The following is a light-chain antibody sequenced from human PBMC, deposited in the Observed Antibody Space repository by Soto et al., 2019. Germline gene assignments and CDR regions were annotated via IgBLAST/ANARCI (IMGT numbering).Light chain of an antibody. CDR2: LGS. V-gene: IGKV2-28*01. CDR3: MQSLQTPLT. J-gene: IGKJ4*01. Sequence: DIVMSQSPLSLPVTPGAPASMSCRSSESVLRGAYNYVDWYLQKPGQSPQLLIYLGSNRASGVPNRFSGSGSGTDFTLKISRVEAEDVGVYYCMQSLQTPLTFGGGTKVDLK. CDR1: ESVLRGAYNY.